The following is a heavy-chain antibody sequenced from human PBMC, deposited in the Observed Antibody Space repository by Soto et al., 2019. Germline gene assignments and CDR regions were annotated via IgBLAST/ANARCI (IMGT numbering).Heavy chain of an antibody. CDR1: GFTFSSYS. CDR3: ASLDSSGWYESVCIDV. V-gene: IGHV3-48*02. CDR2: ISSSSSTI. J-gene: IGHJ6*02. Sequence: GGSLRLSCAASGFTFSSYSMNWVRQAPGKGLEWVSYISSSSSTIYYADSVKGRFTISRDNAKNSLYLQMNSLRDEDTAVYYCASLDSSGWYESVCIDVWGQGTTVTAAS. D-gene: IGHD6-19*01.